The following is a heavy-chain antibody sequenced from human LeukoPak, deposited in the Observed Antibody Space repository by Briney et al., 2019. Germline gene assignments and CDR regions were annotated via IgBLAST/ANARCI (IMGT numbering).Heavy chain of an antibody. V-gene: IGHV1-69*05. D-gene: IGHD5-24*01. CDR3: ATTRGSYYYYYMEV. CDR2: IIPIFGTA. CDR1: GGTFSSYA. J-gene: IGHJ6*03. Sequence: SVKVSCKASGGTFSSYAISWVRQAPGQGLEWMGRIIPIFGTANYAQKFQGRVTITTDESTSTAYMELSSLRSEDTAVYYCATTRGSYYYYYMEVWGKGTTVSVSS.